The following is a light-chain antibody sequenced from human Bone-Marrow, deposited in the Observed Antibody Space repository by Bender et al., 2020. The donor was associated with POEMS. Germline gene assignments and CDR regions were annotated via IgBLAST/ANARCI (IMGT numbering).Light chain of an antibody. Sequence: QSVVTQPPSLSEAPRQRVTISCSGSSSNIGNHGVNWYQQLPGEAPKLLIYYYDLLTPGVSDRFSASKSGTSASLAISELQSEDEALYYCSAWDDSLSGWGFGEGTKLT. CDR3: SAWDDSLSGWG. CDR1: SSNIGNHG. J-gene: IGLJ2*01. CDR2: YYD. V-gene: IGLV1-36*01.